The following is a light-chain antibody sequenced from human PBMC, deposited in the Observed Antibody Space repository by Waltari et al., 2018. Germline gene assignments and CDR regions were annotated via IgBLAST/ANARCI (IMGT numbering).Light chain of an antibody. Sequence: DIVMTQSPDSLAVSLGERATINCKSSQIVLSSSNNKNYLAWYQQKPGQPPKLLIYWASSRESGVPDRFSGSGSGTDFTLTISSLQAEDLAVYYCHQYYTSLWTFGQGTKVEIK. CDR1: QIVLSSSNNKNY. J-gene: IGKJ1*01. V-gene: IGKV4-1*01. CDR3: HQYYTSLWT. CDR2: WAS.